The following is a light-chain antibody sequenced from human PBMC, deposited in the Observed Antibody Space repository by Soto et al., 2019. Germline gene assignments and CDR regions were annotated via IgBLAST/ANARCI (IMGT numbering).Light chain of an antibody. J-gene: IGLJ3*02. CDR2: SNN. CDR3: AAWDDSLNGPV. V-gene: IGLV1-44*01. Sequence: QSVLTQPPSASGTPGQRVTISRSGSSSNIGSNSVNWYQQLPGPAPKLLIYSNNQRPSGVPDRFSGSKSGTSASLAISGLQSEDEADYYCAAWDDSLNGPVFGGGTQLTVL. CDR1: SSNIGSNS.